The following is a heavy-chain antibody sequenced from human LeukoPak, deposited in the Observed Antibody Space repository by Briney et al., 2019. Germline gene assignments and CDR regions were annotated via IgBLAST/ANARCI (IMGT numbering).Heavy chain of an antibody. V-gene: IGHV3-74*01. CDR1: GLTFSGYW. J-gene: IGHJ4*02. D-gene: IGHD6-13*01. Sequence: PGGSLRLSCAASGLTFSGYWMNWVRQVPGKVPMWVSHITSDGSGTGYADSVRGRFTISRDNAKNTLYLQMNSLRAEDTAVYYCARGISEAGTDYWGQGTLVTVSS. CDR3: ARGISEAGTDY. CDR2: ITSDGSGT.